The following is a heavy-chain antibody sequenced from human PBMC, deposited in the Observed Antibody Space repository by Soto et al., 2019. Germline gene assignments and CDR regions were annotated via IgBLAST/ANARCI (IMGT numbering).Heavy chain of an antibody. D-gene: IGHD2-15*01. CDR1: GGSFSGGY. V-gene: IGHV4-34*01. CDR3: ARGSRGYCSGGSCWLFQH. Sequence: SETLSLTCAVYGGSFSGGYWSWTRQPPGKGLEWIGEINHSGSTNYNPSLKSRVTISVDTSKNQFSLKLSSVTAADTAVYYCARGSRGYCSGGSCWLFQHWGQGTLVTVSS. CDR2: INHSGST. J-gene: IGHJ1*01.